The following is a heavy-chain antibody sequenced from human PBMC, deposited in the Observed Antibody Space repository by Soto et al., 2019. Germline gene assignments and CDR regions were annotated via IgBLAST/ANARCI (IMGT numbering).Heavy chain of an antibody. Sequence: QVQLVQSGAEVRKPGASVTVSCRSSGDSFNDYYIHWVRQAPGQGFEWMGWINPNGGVTKYAQKFQGWVSMTRDTCIRTVYMQLSRLRSDATAVYYCVRESGGATATLDYYYFYMDVWGTGTTVTVSS. CDR2: INPNGGVT. CDR1: GDSFNDYY. V-gene: IGHV1-2*04. D-gene: IGHD5-12*01. CDR3: VRESGGATATLDYYYFYMDV. J-gene: IGHJ6*03.